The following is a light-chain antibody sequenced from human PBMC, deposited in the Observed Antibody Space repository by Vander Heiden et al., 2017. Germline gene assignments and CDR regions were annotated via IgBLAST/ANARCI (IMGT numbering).Light chain of an antibody. V-gene: IGLV6-57*01. J-gene: IGLJ3*02. CDR1: SGSIASNY. CDR3: QSYDSSTRAV. CDR2: EDN. Sequence: NFMLTQPHSVSDSPGKTVTISCTRSSGSIASNYVQWYQQRPGSSPTTVIYEDNQRPSGVSDRFSGSIDSSSNSASLTISGLKSEDEADYVVQSYDSSTRAVFGGGTKLTVL.